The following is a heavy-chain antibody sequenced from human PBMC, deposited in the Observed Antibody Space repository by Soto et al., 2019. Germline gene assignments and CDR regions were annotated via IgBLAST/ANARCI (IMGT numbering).Heavy chain of an antibody. CDR2: ISSSSSYI. CDR3: ARAGYYDSSGYYYPNYYYYYGMDV. V-gene: IGHV3-21*01. D-gene: IGHD3-22*01. Sequence: GGSLRLSCAASGFTFSSYSMNWVRQAPGKRLEWVSSISSSSSYIYYADSVKGRFTISRDNAKNSLYLQMNSLRAEDTAVYYCARAGYYDSSGYYYPNYYYYYGMDVWGQGTTVTVSS. CDR1: GFTFSSYS. J-gene: IGHJ6*02.